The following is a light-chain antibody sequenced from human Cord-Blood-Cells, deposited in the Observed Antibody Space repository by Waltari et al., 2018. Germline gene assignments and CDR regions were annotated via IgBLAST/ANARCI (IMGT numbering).Light chain of an antibody. CDR2: DVS. Sequence: QYALTQPASVSGSPGQSLTISCTGTSSDVGGYNYVFWYQQHPGKAPKLMIYDVSNRPSGVSNRFSGSKSGNTASLTISGLQAEDEADYYCSSYTSSSTLVFGGGTKLTVL. CDR1: SSDVGGYNY. CDR3: SSYTSSSTLV. J-gene: IGLJ2*01. V-gene: IGLV2-14*01.